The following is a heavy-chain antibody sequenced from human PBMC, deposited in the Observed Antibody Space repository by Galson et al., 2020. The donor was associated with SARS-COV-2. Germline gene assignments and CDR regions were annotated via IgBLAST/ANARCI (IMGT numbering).Heavy chain of an antibody. CDR1: EFTLSSYE. CDR2: ISSSGSTI. V-gene: IGHV3-48*03. CDR3: ASYTAPTYYYYYGMDV. J-gene: IGHJ6*02. Sequence: GGSLRLSCAASEFTLSSYEMNWVRQDPGKGLEWVSYISSSGSTIYYADSVTGRFTISRDNAKNSLYLQMNSLRAEDTAVYYCASYTAPTYYYYYGMDVWGQGTTVTVSS. D-gene: IGHD5-18*01.